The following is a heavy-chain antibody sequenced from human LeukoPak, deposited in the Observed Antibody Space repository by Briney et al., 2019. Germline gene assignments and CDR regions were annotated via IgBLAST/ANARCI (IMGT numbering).Heavy chain of an antibody. CDR2: INSGSSYM. J-gene: IGHJ3*01. V-gene: IGHV3-48*02. CDR1: GFTFSSYS. CDR3: AREDDDWGPNTFDV. D-gene: IGHD7-27*01. Sequence: PGGSLRLSCAASGFTFSSYSMNWVRQAPGKGLEWVSYINSGSSYMYYPDSVKGRFTISRDNAKNSLYLQTDSLRDEDTAVYYCAREDDDWGPNTFDVWGQGTVVTVSS.